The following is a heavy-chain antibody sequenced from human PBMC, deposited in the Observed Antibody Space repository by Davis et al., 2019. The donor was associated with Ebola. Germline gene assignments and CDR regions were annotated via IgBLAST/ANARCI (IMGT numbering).Heavy chain of an antibody. D-gene: IGHD6-19*01. V-gene: IGHV1-69*13. CDR3: AREKGAVAGTPYYYYYGMDV. CDR2: IIPIFGTA. Sequence: SVKVSCKASGGTFSSYAISWVRQAPGQGLEWMGGIIPIFGTANYAQKFQGRVTITADESTSTAYMELSSPRSEDTAVYYCAREKGAVAGTPYYYYYGMDVWGQGTTVTVSS. CDR1: GGTFSSYA. J-gene: IGHJ6*02.